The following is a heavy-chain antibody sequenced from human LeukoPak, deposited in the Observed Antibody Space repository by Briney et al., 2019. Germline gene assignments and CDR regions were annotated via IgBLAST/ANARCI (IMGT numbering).Heavy chain of an antibody. J-gene: IGHJ5*02. CDR2: IYYSGST. CDR3: ARDRAYCSGGSCYPPDWFDP. D-gene: IGHD2-15*01. Sequence: PGGSLRLSCAASGFTFSSYSMNWIRQPPGKGLEWIGSIYYSGSTYYNPSLKSRVTISVDTSKNQFSLKLSSVTAADTAVYYCARDRAYCSGGSCYPPDWFDPWGQGTLVTVSS. V-gene: IGHV4-39*07. CDR1: GFTFSSYS.